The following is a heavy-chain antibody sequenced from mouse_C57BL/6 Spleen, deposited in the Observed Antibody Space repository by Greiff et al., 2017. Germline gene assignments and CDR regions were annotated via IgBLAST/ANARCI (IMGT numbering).Heavy chain of an antibody. CDR2: ISGGGGNT. CDR1: GFTFSSYT. J-gene: IGHJ3*01. V-gene: IGHV5-9*01. D-gene: IGHD1-1*01. CDR3: ARHITTVPMNEVWFAY. Sequence: EVKVVESGGGLVKPGGSLKLSCAASGFTFSSYTMSWVRQTPEKRLEWVATISGGGGNTYYPDSVKGRFTISRDNAKNTLYLQMSSLRSEDTALYYCARHITTVPMNEVWFAYWGQGTLVTVSA.